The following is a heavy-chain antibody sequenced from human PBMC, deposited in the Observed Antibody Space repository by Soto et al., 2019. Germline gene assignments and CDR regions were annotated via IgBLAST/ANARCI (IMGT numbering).Heavy chain of an antibody. Sequence: QVQLVQSGAEVKKPGSSVKVSCTASGGTFNFYSISWVRQAPGQGLEWVGRVIPMVGMSEYAQKFQGRVTXTXDXTTSPAYMNLRSLRAEDTAVYYCATKYGSGSAHFDYWGQGTLVTVSS. CDR3: ATKYGSGSAHFDY. J-gene: IGHJ4*02. CDR2: VIPMVGMS. D-gene: IGHD3-10*01. CDR1: GGTFNFYS. V-gene: IGHV1-69*02.